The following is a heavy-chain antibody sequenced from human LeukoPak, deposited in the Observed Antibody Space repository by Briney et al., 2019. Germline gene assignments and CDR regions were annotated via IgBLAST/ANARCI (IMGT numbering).Heavy chain of an antibody. J-gene: IGHJ4*02. D-gene: IGHD3-22*01. CDR3: TALSQVKYYYDSSGYEDY. CDR2: IKCKTDGGTT. V-gene: IGHV3-15*01. Sequence: GGSLRLSCAASGFTFSNAWMSWVRQAPGKGLEWVGRIKCKTDGGTTDYAAPVKGRFTISRDDSKNTLYLQMNSLKTEDTAVYYCTALSQVKYYYDSSGYEDYWGQGTLVTVSS. CDR1: GFTFSNAW.